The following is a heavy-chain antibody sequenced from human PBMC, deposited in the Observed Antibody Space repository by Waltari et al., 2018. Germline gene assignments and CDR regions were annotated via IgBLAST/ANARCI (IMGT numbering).Heavy chain of an antibody. CDR3: ARGRWLAYFDY. D-gene: IGHD6-19*01. CDR1: GYSISSGYY. V-gene: IGHV4-38-2*02. J-gene: IGHJ4*02. Sequence: QVQLQESGPGLVKPSETLSLTCTVSGYSISSGYYWGWIRQHPGKGLEWIGSIYHSGSTYYNPSLKSRVTISVDTSKNQFSLKLSSVTAADTAVYYCARGRWLAYFDYWGQGTLVTVSS. CDR2: IYHSGST.